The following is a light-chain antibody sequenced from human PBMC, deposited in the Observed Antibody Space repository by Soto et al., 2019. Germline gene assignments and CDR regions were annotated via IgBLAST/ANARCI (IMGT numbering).Light chain of an antibody. V-gene: IGKV1-12*01. CDR3: QQANSFPLT. J-gene: IGKJ4*01. CDR1: QGVSSW. CDR2: SAS. Sequence: DIQMTQSPSSLSTSLGDRVTITCRASQGVSSWLAWYQQKPGKAPKLLIYSASTLHTGVPSRFSGSGSGTHFTLTISSLQPEDFATYYCQQANSFPLTFGGGTKVDIK.